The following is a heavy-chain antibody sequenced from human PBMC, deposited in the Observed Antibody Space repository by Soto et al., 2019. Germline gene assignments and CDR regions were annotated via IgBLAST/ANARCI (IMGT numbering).Heavy chain of an antibody. V-gene: IGHV3-23*01. D-gene: IGHD1-26*01. CDR1: GFAFRTYA. CDR3: AKPRLGARGDYFDY. Sequence: EVQLLKSGGGLVQPGGSLRLSCAASGFAFRTYAMSWVRQAPGKGLEWVSGITGNGDSTYYADSVKGRFTISRDNPENTLYLQVTSLRADDTAVYYCAKPRLGARGDYFDYWGQGALVIVSP. CDR2: ITGNGDST. J-gene: IGHJ4*02.